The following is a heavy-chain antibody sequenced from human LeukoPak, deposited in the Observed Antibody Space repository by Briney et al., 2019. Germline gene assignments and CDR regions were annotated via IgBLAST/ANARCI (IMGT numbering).Heavy chain of an antibody. J-gene: IGHJ6*03. CDR1: GFPFDDYG. D-gene: IGHD4-17*01. Sequence: PGGSLRLSCAASGFPFDDYGMTWVRQAPGKGLEWVSGINWNGGSTGYADSVKGRFTISRDNAKNSLYLQMNSLRAEDTALYYCARRLRGYYYYYMDVWGKGTTVTVSS. CDR2: INWNGGST. CDR3: ARRLRGYYYYYMDV. V-gene: IGHV3-20*04.